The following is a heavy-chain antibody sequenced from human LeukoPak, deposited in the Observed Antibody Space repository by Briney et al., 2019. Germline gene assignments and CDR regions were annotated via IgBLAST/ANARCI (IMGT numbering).Heavy chain of an antibody. Sequence: GGSLRLSCAASGFTFSSYAMSWVRQAPGKGLEWVSAISGSGGSTYYADSVKGRFTISRDNSKNTLYLQMNSLRAEDTAVYYCAKAPRIVVVTAADYWGQGTLVTVSS. V-gene: IGHV3-23*01. CDR2: ISGSGGST. J-gene: IGHJ4*02. CDR3: AKAPRIVVVTAADY. CDR1: GFTFSSYA. D-gene: IGHD2-21*02.